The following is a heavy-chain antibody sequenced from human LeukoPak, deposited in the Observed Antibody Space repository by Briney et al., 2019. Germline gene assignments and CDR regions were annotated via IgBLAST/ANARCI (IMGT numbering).Heavy chain of an antibody. CDR3: ARSQYSSSSRYYFDY. CDR1: GGSISSSSYY. CDR2: IYYSGST. J-gene: IGHJ4*02. D-gene: IGHD6-6*01. V-gene: IGHV4-39*01. Sequence: SETLSLTCTVSGGSISSSSYYWGWIRQPPGKGLEWIGSIYYSGSTYYNPSLKSRVTISVDTSKNQFSLKLSSVTAADTAVYHCARSQYSSSSRYYFDYWGQGTLVTVSS.